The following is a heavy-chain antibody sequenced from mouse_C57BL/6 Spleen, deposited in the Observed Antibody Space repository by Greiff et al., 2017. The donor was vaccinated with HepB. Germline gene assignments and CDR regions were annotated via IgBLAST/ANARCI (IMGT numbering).Heavy chain of an antibody. J-gene: IGHJ2*01. CDR3: ARHEGPFYYSNYVPLFDY. V-gene: IGHV1-62-2*01. CDR2: FYPGSGSI. CDR1: GYTFTEYT. Sequence: VQLQQSGAELVKPGASVKLSCKASGYTFTEYTIHWVKQRSGQGLEWIGWFYPGSGSIKYNEKFKDKATLTADKSSSTVYMELSRLTYEDSAVYFCARHEGPFYYSNYVPLFDYWGQGTTLTVSS. D-gene: IGHD2-5*01.